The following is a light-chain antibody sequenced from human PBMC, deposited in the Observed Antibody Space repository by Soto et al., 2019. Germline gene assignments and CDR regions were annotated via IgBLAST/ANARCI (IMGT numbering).Light chain of an antibody. CDR1: QSVSSN. Sequence: EILMTQSPGTLSVSPGERATLSCRASQSVSSNLAWYQQKPGQAPRLLIYGASTRATGIPARFSGSGSGTEFTLTISRLQSEDCAVYYCQQYNNWPRTFGQGTKVDIK. CDR3: QQYNNWPRT. CDR2: GAS. V-gene: IGKV3-15*01. J-gene: IGKJ1*01.